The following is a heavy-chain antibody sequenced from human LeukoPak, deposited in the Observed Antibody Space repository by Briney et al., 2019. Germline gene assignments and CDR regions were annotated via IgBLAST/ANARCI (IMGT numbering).Heavy chain of an antibody. CDR3: ARRKGGSSECDY. J-gene: IGHJ4*02. D-gene: IGHD1-14*01. V-gene: IGHV4-39*01. CDR1: GGSISSGNYY. Sequence: SETLSLTSTVSGGSISSGNYYWGWIRQPPGKGLQWIGNIHYSGSAYYNPSLKTRATISVEASQNHFSLKLSSVSVADTAVYYCARRKGGSSECDYWGQGTLVTVSS. CDR2: IHYSGSA.